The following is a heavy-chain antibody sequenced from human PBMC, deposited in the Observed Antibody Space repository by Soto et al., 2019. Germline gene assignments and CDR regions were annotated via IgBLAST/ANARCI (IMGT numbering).Heavy chain of an antibody. J-gene: IGHJ5*02. CDR3: ATDCGPRSGWFGP. CDR1: RGSISSGGYY. V-gene: IGHV4-31*03. D-gene: IGHD3-10*01. CDR2: IYHSGST. Sequence: QVQLQESGPGLVRPSQTLSLTCTVSRGSISSGGYYWSWIRRHPGKGLEWIGYIYHSGSTYYNPSRRSRVTMLVDTSKNQFSLRLSSVTAADTAVYYCATDCGPRSGWFGPWGQGTLVTVSA.